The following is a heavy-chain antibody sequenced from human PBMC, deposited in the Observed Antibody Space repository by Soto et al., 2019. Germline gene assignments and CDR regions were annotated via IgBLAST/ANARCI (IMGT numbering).Heavy chain of an antibody. CDR2: ISWNSGSI. D-gene: IGHD2-15*01. V-gene: IGHV3-9*01. Sequence: GGSLRLSCAASGFTFDDYAMRWVRQAPGKGLEWVSGISWNSGSIGYADSVKGRFTISRDNAKNSLYLQMNSLRAEDTALYYCAKELVGSYYGMDVWGQGTTVTVSS. J-gene: IGHJ6*02. CDR1: GFTFDDYA. CDR3: AKELVGSYYGMDV.